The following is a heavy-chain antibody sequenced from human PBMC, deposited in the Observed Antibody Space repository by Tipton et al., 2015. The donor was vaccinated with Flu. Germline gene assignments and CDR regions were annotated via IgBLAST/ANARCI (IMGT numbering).Heavy chain of an antibody. CDR2: IYHSGST. CDR3: ARGDVGATPADY. CDR1: GYSISSGYY. J-gene: IGHJ4*02. V-gene: IGHV4-38-2*01. D-gene: IGHD1-26*01. Sequence: TLSLTCAVSGYSISSGYYWGWIRQPPGKGLECIGSIYHSGSTYYNPSLKRRVTISVDTSKNQFSPKLSSVTAADTAVYYCARGDVGATPADYWGQGTLVTVSS.